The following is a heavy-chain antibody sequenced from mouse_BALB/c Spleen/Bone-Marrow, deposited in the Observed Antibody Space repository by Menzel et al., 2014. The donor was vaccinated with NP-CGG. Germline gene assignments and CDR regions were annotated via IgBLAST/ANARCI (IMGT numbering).Heavy chain of an antibody. CDR2: INSDSSTI. CDR3: ALLGNYGYFDV. D-gene: IGHD2-1*01. Sequence: EVHLVESGGGLVQPGGSLKLSCAASGFDFSRYWMSWVRQAPGKGLEWIGEINSDSSTINYTPSLKDKFIISRDNAKNTLYLQMSKVRSEDTALYYCALLGNYGYFDVWGAGTTVTVSS. V-gene: IGHV4-1*02. CDR1: GFDFSRYW. J-gene: IGHJ1*01.